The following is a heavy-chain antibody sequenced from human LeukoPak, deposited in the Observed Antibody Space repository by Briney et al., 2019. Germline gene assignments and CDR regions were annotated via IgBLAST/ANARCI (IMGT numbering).Heavy chain of an antibody. D-gene: IGHD3-10*01. V-gene: IGHV3-7*01. J-gene: IGHJ5*02. CDR3: ARDYVSGSFGP. Sequence: GGSLKLSCAASGFTFSNYWMTWVRQAPGKGLEWVANIKHDGSEDYYLDSVKGRFTISRDNAKNTVYLQMNSLRAEDTAVYYCARDYVSGSFGPWGQGTLVTVSS. CDR1: GFTFSNYW. CDR2: IKHDGSED.